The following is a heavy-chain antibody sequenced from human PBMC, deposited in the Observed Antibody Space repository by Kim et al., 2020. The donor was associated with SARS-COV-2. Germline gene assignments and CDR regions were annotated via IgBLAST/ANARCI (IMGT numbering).Heavy chain of an antibody. CDR1: GGSISSSSYY. D-gene: IGHD3-3*01. Sequence: SETLSLTCTVSGGSISSSSYYWGWIRQPPGKGLEWIGSIYYSGSTYYNPSLKSRVTISVDTSKNQFSLKLSSVTAADTAVYYCARQSPDNREGRSIRDYDFWSGYYFVPYYYYYMDVWGKGTTVTVSS. V-gene: IGHV4-39*01. CDR3: ARQSPDNREGRSIRDYDFWSGYYFVPYYYYYMDV. CDR2: IYYSGST. J-gene: IGHJ6*03.